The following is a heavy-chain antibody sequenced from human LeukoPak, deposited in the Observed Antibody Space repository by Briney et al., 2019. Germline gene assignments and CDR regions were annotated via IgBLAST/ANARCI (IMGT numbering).Heavy chain of an antibody. D-gene: IGHD3-10*01. CDR1: GYSFTTYW. CDR2: IYPDDSDS. Sequence: GESLKISCETSGYSFTTYWIGWVRQMPGTGLEWVGAIYPDDSDSRYSPSFQGQVVISADRSIRTAYLQWNSLKTSDTAMYCCVRQRGSSGTINQFDPWGQGTLVNVSS. V-gene: IGHV5-51*01. J-gene: IGHJ5*02. CDR3: VRQRGSSGTINQFDP.